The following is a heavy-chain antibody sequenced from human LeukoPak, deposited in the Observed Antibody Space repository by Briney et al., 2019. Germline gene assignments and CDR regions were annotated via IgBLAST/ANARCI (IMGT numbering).Heavy chain of an antibody. CDR3: ARVAAAGTLYRKDFDY. Sequence: ASVKVSCKASGYTFTSYDINWVRQATGQGLEWMGWMNPNNGNTGYAQKFQGRVTITRNTSISTAYMELSSLRSEDTAVYYCARVAAAGTLYRKDFDYWGQGTLVTVSS. V-gene: IGHV1-8*03. J-gene: IGHJ4*02. CDR2: MNPNNGNT. D-gene: IGHD6-13*01. CDR1: GYTFTSYD.